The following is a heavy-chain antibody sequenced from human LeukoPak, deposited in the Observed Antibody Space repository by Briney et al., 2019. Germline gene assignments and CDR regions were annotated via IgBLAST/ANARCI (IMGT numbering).Heavy chain of an antibody. D-gene: IGHD5-12*01. CDR2: TKQDGSEK. Sequence: GGSLRLSCAASGLTFSRYWMSWVRQAPGKGLEWVANTKQDGSEKNYVDSVKGRFTISRDNAKNSLYLQMNSLRAEDTAVYYCARGYSGYDNAFDIWGQGTMVTVSS. CDR1: GLTFSRYW. J-gene: IGHJ3*02. CDR3: ARGYSGYDNAFDI. V-gene: IGHV3-7*02.